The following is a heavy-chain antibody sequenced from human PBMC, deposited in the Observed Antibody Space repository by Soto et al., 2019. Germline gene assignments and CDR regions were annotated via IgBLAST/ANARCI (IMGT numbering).Heavy chain of an antibody. D-gene: IGHD6-13*01. CDR1: GYTFTSYG. V-gene: IGHV1-18*01. CDR3: ARVRAAGRHYYYYYMDV. CDR2: ISAYNGNT. Sequence: QVQLVQSGAEVKKPGASVKVSCKASGYTFTSYGISWVRQAPGQGLEWMGWISAYNGNTNYAQKIQGRVTMTADTSTRTAYMELRSLRSDATAVYYCARVRAAGRHYYYYYMDVWGKGTTVTVSS. J-gene: IGHJ6*03.